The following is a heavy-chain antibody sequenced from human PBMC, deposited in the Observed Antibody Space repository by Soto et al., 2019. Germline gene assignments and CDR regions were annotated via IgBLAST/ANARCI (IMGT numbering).Heavy chain of an antibody. V-gene: IGHV1-69*01. D-gene: IGHD2-15*01. J-gene: IGHJ5*02. CDR3: AREGPPDIAWFDP. Sequence: QVQLVQSGAEVKKPGSSVKVSCKASGGTFRIYPISWVRQAPGQGLEWMGGSANSAQKFQGRLTVTADESTSTVYLELSSLTSEDTAVYYCAREGPPDIAWFDPWGQGTLVSVSS. CDR1: GGTFRIYP. CDR2: SA.